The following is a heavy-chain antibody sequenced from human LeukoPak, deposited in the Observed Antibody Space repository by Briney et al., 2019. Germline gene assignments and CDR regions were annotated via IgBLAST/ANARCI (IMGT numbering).Heavy chain of an antibody. CDR3: AKHASGSGGLDP. V-gene: IGHV3-53*01. J-gene: IGHJ5*02. CDR2: IYAGDSS. D-gene: IGHD3-10*01. Sequence: GGSLRLSCAASGFTVSSNFMSWVRQAPGKGLEWVSIIYAGDSSQYADSVKGRSTISRDISKNTVYLQMNSLRAEDTAVYYCAKHASGSGGLDPWGQGTLVTVSS. CDR1: GFTVSSNF.